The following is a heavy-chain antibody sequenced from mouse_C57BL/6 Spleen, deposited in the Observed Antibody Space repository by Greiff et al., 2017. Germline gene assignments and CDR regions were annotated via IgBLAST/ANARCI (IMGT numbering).Heavy chain of an antibody. Sequence: VQLQQSGAELARPGASVKLSCKASGYTFTSYGISWVKQRTGQGLEWIGEIYPRSGNTYYNEKFKGKATLTADKSSSTAYMELRSLTSEDSAVYFCAETGVYAMDYWSQGTSVTVSS. CDR1: GYTFTSYG. CDR2: IYPRSGNT. J-gene: IGHJ4*01. V-gene: IGHV1-81*01. CDR3: AETGVYAMDY. D-gene: IGHD4-1*01.